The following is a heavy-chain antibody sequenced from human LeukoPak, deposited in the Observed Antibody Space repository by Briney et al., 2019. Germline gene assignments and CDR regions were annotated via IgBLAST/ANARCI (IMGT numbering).Heavy chain of an antibody. CDR2: IYTSGST. D-gene: IGHD2-15*01. J-gene: IGHJ6*02. V-gene: IGHV4-4*07. CDR1: GGSISSYY. CDR3: AREGYCSGGSCPPYYYYYGMDV. Sequence: SETLSLTCTVSGGSISSYYWSWIRQPAGKGLEWIGRIYTSGSTNYNPSLKSRVTMSVDTSKNQFSLKLSSVTAADTAVYYCAREGYCSGGSCPPYYYYYGMDVWGQGTTVTVSS.